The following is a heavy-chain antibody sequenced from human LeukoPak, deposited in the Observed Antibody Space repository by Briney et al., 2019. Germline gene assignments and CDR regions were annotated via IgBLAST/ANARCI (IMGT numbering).Heavy chain of an antibody. J-gene: IGHJ6*02. Sequence: ASVTVSCKASGYTFTSYGISWVRQAPGQGLEWMGWISAYNGNTNYAQELQGRVTMTTDTSTSTAYMELRSLRSDDTAVYYCARVESSGSYYRADYYYYGMDVWGQGTTVTVSS. D-gene: IGHD1-26*01. CDR1: GYTFTSYG. V-gene: IGHV1-18*01. CDR2: ISAYNGNT. CDR3: ARVESSGSYYRADYYYYGMDV.